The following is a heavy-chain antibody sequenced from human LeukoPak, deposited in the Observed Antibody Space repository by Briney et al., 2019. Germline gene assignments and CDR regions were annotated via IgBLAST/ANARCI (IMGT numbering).Heavy chain of an antibody. V-gene: IGHV3-30*04. D-gene: IGHD3-22*01. CDR2: ISYDGSNK. Sequence: GRSLGLSCAASGFTFSSYAMHWVRQAPGKGLEWVAVISYDGSNKYYADSVKGRFTISRDNAKNSLYLQMNSLRAEDTAVYYCARETRGYYDSSGHYYYYYGMDVWGQGTTVTVSS. J-gene: IGHJ6*02. CDR1: GFTFSSYA. CDR3: ARETRGYYDSSGHYYYYYGMDV.